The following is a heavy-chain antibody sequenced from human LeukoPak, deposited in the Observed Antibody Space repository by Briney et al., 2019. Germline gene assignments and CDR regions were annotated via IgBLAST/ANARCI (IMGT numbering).Heavy chain of an antibody. D-gene: IGHD6-19*01. J-gene: IGHJ4*02. V-gene: IGHV3-23*01. CDR2: NSGGSS. CDR1: GFTFSTYG. Sequence: TGGSLRLSCAASGFTFSTYGVYWVRQAPGKGLEWVSSNSGGSSYYADSVKGRFTIPRDNSKNTLYLQMNSLRAEDTAVYYCAKDLGSSGWYIDYWGQGTLVTVSS. CDR3: AKDLGSSGWYIDY.